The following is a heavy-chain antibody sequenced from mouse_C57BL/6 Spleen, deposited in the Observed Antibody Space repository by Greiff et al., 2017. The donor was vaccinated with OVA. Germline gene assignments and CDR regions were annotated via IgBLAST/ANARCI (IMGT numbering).Heavy chain of an antibody. J-gene: IGHJ4*01. CDR2: IDPTDSYT. V-gene: IGHV1-69*01. CDR3: LYSDYYGFAY. Sequence: QVLLQPPGAEPGMPGASVKMSCKASLYTFTSYRMHWVKQRPGQGLEWIGKIDPTDSYTNYNQKFKGKSTLTVDKSSSSAYMQLSSRTSQDSAVCYSLYSDYYGFAYWGQGTLGTVSS. D-gene: IGHD2-4*01. CDR1: LYTFTSYR.